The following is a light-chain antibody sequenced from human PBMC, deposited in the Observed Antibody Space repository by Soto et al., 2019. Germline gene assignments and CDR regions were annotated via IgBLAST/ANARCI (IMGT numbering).Light chain of an antibody. Sequence: QSALTQPASVSGSPGQSITISCTGTSSDVGGYNYVSWYQQHPGKAPKLMIYDVSNRPSGVPNRFSGSKSGNTASLTIPGLQAEDEADYYCSSYTSSSTRVFGTGTKVTVL. V-gene: IGLV2-14*01. CDR2: DVS. J-gene: IGLJ1*01. CDR1: SSDVGGYNY. CDR3: SSYTSSSTRV.